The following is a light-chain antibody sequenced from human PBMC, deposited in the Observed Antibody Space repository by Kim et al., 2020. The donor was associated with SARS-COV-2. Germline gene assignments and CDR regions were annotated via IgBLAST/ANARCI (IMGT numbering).Light chain of an antibody. CDR1: GSDVGGYNY. J-gene: IGLJ1*01. V-gene: IGLV2-8*01. Sequence: QSALTQPPSASGSPGQSVTISCTGTGSDVGGYNYVSWYQQHPGKAPKLMIYEVSKRPSGVPDRFSGSKSANTASLTVSGLQAEDEADYYCSSYAGSNNEVFGAGTKLTVL. CDR2: EVS. CDR3: SSYAGSNNEV.